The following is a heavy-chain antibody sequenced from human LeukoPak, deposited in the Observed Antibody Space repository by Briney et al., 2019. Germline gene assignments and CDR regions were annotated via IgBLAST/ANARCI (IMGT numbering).Heavy chain of an antibody. J-gene: IGHJ6*03. CDR2: MNPNSGNT. Sequence: ASVKVSCEASGYVFTDYYIHWVRQATGQGLEWMGWMNPNSGNTGYAQKFQGRVTITRNTSTSTAYMELSSLRSEDTTVYYCARAPSSGWYPYYYYYMDVWGKGTTVTVSS. CDR3: ARAPSSGWYPYYYYYMDV. D-gene: IGHD6-19*01. V-gene: IGHV1-8*03. CDR1: GYVFTDYY.